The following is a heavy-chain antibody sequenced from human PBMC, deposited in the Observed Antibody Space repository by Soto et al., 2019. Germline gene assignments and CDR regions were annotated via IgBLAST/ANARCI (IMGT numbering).Heavy chain of an antibody. CDR2: ISRDGGTK. V-gene: IGHV3-30*03. Sequence: QLQLVESGGGVVQPGRSLRLSCAVSGFTVSTYGMHWVRQAPGKGLEWVAVISRDGGTKYYADSVKGRFTISRDNSRNTLFLEMNSLRGDDMAVYYCTGEVASGYWGQGTLVTVSS. CDR3: TGEVASGY. D-gene: IGHD2-8*02. J-gene: IGHJ4*02. CDR1: GFTVSTYG.